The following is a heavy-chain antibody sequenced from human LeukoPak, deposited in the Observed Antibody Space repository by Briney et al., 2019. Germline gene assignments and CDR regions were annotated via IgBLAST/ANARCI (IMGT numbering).Heavy chain of an antibody. CDR3: AKATGYLL. CDR1: GFTFSNYW. CDR2: IGNSGGST. Sequence: PGGSLRLSCATSGFTFSNYWMHWVRQAPGKGLEWVSTIGNSGGSTYYADSVKGRFTIARDDSENTLFLQMNSLRAEDTAVYYCAKATGYLLWGQGTLVTVSS. V-gene: IGHV3-23*01. J-gene: IGHJ4*02. D-gene: IGHD1-14*01.